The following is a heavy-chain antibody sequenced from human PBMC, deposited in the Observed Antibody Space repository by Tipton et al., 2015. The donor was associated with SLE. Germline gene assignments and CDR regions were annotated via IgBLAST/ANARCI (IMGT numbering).Heavy chain of an antibody. V-gene: IGHV4-31*03. J-gene: IGHJ4*02. CDR2: VYHSGXX. CDR3: ARGGITLVQPPGD. D-gene: IGHD3-10*01. CDR1: GGSLSXGXXX. Sequence: TLSLTCTVSGGSLSXGXXXXXXIRXXXEKGLEWIGNVYHSGXXXXXXSLKSRVSISVDTSKNQFFLNLSSVTAADTAVYYCARGGITLVQPPGDWGQGALVTVSS.